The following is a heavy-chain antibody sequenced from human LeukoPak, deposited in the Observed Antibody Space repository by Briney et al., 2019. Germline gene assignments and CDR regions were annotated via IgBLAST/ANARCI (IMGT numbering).Heavy chain of an antibody. D-gene: IGHD2-8*02. CDR3: ATYRQVLLPFES. CDR1: GGSISSSSYY. Sequence: ETLSLTCTVSGGSISSSSYYWGWIRQPPGKGLEWVSSIFPSGGEIHYADSVRGRFTTSRDNSKSTLSLQMNSLRAEDTAIYYCATYRQVLLPFESWGQGTLVTVSS. V-gene: IGHV3-23*01. J-gene: IGHJ4*02. CDR2: IFPSGGEI.